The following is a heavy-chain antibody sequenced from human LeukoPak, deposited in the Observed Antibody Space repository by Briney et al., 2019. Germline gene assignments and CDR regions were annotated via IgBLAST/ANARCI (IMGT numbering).Heavy chain of an antibody. CDR2: INHSGST. D-gene: IGHD3-22*01. Sequence: PSETLSLTCAAYGGSFSGYYWSWIRQPPGKGLEWIGEINHSGSTNYNASLKSRVTISVDTSKNQFSLKLSSVTAAGTAVYYCARGRRRASITMIQTAAAAFDIWGQGTMVTVSS. CDR1: GGSFSGYY. J-gene: IGHJ3*02. V-gene: IGHV4-34*01. CDR3: ARGRRRASITMIQTAAAAFDI.